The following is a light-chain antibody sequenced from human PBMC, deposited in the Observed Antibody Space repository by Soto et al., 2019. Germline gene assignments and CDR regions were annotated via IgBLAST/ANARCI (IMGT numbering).Light chain of an antibody. CDR2: GAS. Sequence: EIVLTQSPGTLSLSPGERATLSCRASQIVGGDTLAWFQQRPGQAPRLVIYGASSRATGIPDRFSGSGSGTDFTLTISRLEPDDFAVYYCQHYGSPSWTFGQGTKVDIK. CDR3: QHYGSPSWT. V-gene: IGKV3-20*01. J-gene: IGKJ1*01. CDR1: QIVGGDT.